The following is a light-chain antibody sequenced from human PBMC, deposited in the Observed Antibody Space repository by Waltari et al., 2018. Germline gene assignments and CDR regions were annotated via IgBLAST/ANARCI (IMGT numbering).Light chain of an antibody. V-gene: IGLV2-23*02. Sequence: QSALTQPASVSGSPGQSLTISCTGTSSDVGKYNLVSWYQQHPGKVPKVMIYEVTKRPSGVVNRFSGAKSGNTSSLTISGLQAEYEADYYCCSYAGSGIVIFGGGTKLTVL. CDR3: CSYAGSGIVI. CDR2: EVT. J-gene: IGLJ2*01. CDR1: SSDVGKYNL.